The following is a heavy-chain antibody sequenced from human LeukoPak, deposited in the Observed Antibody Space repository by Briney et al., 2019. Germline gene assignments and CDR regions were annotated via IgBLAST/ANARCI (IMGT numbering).Heavy chain of an antibody. CDR3: AKGDCSTTTCYTGEEEWYFDY. V-gene: IGHV3-30*02. J-gene: IGHJ4*02. CDR1: GFTFSSYA. Sequence: GGSLRLSCAASGFTFSSYAMHWVRQAPGKGLEWVAFIRYDGSNKYYADSVKGRFTISRDNSKNTLYLQMNSLRAEDSAVYYCAKGDCSTTTCYTGEEEWYFDYWGQGTLVTVSS. CDR2: IRYDGSNK. D-gene: IGHD2-2*02.